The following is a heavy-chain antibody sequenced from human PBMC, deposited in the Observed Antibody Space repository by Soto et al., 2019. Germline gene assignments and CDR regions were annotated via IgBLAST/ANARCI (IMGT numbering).Heavy chain of an antibody. CDR3: ARQPLHSYGLREFDY. Sequence: ASVKVSCKASGYTFTAFWIHWVRQAPGQGPEWVARIDPKNGETKYARVLEGRITVTSQASTSTVYLQWSSLKASDTAIYYCARQPLHSYGLREFDYRGQGTLVTSPQ. CDR2: IDPKNGET. CDR1: GYTFTAFW. D-gene: IGHD5-18*01. V-gene: IGHV1-46*01. J-gene: IGHJ4*02.